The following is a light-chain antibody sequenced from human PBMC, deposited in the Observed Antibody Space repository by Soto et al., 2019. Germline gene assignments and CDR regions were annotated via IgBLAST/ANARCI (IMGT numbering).Light chain of an antibody. V-gene: IGKV3-11*01. CDR1: QYISDY. Sequence: EIVLTQSPATLSLSPGDRATLSCRASQYISDYLAWYQQKPGQPPRLLIYDSTRRATDIPARFSGTGSGTDFTLTISSLEPEDLAVYYCQQRGNWPPITFGPGTRLEIK. J-gene: IGKJ5*01. CDR2: DST. CDR3: QQRGNWPPIT.